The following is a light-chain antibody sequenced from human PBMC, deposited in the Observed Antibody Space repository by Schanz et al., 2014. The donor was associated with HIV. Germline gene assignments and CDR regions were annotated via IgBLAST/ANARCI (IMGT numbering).Light chain of an antibody. J-gene: IGLJ2*01. CDR2: DVN. V-gene: IGLV2-14*03. Sequence: QSALIQPASVSGSPGQSIAISCTGSSSDVGGYDYVSWYQQHPGKAPKLIIYDVNNRPSGVSNRFSGSQSGNTASLTISGLQAEDEAEEEGSDTAGRNSFVVFGGGTKLT. CDR3: SDTAGRNSFVV. CDR1: SSDVGGYDY.